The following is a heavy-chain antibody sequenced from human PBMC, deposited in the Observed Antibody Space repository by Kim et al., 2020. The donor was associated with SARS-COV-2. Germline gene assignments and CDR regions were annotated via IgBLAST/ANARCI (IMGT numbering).Heavy chain of an antibody. Sequence: ASVKVSCKASGYTFTSYAMNWVRQAPGQGLEWMGWIDTNTGNPTYAQGFTGRFVFSLDTSVSTAYLQISSLKAEDTAVYYCTRPDILTGYYFDYWGQGTLVTVSS. V-gene: IGHV7-4-1*02. D-gene: IGHD3-9*01. CDR3: TRPDILTGYYFDY. J-gene: IGHJ4*02. CDR1: GYTFTSYA. CDR2: IDTNTGNP.